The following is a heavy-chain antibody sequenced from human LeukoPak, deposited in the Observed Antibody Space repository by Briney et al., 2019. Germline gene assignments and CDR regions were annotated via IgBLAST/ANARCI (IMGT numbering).Heavy chain of an antibody. V-gene: IGHV3-23*01. Sequence: GGSLRLSCAASGFTFSSYAMSWVRQAPGKGLEWVSAISGSGGSTYYADSVKGRFTISRDNSKNTLYLQMNSLRADDTAVYYCAKANWNYGLYNWFDPWGQGTLVTVSS. D-gene: IGHD1-7*01. CDR3: AKANWNYGLYNWFDP. CDR2: ISGSGGST. J-gene: IGHJ5*02. CDR1: GFTFSSYA.